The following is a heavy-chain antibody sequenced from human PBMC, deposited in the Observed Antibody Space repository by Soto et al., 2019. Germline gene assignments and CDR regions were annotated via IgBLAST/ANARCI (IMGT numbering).Heavy chain of an antibody. V-gene: IGHV1-69*13. CDR2: IIPIFGTA. CDR3: ARVLLAPYYYDSSGYFSPGEYFDY. J-gene: IGHJ4*02. CDR1: GGTFSSYA. Sequence: SVKVSCKASGGTFSSYAISWVRQAPGQGLEWMGGIIPIFGTANYAQKFQGRVTITADESTSTAYMELSSLRSEDTAVYYCARVLLAPYYYDSSGYFSPGEYFDYWGQGTLVTVS. D-gene: IGHD3-22*01.